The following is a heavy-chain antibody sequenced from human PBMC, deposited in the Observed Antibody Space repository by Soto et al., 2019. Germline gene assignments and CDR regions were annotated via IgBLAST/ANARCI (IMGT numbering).Heavy chain of an antibody. CDR1: GYTFTSYN. CDR2: INPRGFFT. Sequence: QVQLVQSGAEVKKPGASVKVSCKASGYTFTSYNIHWVRQAPGQGLEWVGMINPRGFFTTYAQKFRGRATMTGDTSTSVVYMELTNLRSEDTAVYYCARASGRFGELFGFDPWGQGTLVSVSS. V-gene: IGHV1-46*01. CDR3: ARASGRFGELFGFDP. J-gene: IGHJ5*02. D-gene: IGHD3-10*01.